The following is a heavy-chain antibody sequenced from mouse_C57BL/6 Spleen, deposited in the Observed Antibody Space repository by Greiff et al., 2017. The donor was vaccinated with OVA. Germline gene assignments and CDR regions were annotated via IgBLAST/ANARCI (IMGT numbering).Heavy chain of an antibody. J-gene: IGHJ2*01. CDR2: IDPSDSYT. CDR1: GYTFTSYW. V-gene: IGHV1-69*01. D-gene: IGHD4-1*02. Sequence: VQLQQPGAELVMPGASVKLSCKASGYTFTSYWMHWVKQRPGQGLEWIGEIDPSDSYTNYNQKFKGKSTLTVDKSSSTAYMQLSSLTSEDSAVYYCARRGPTGTLDYWGQGTTLTVSS. CDR3: ARRGPTGTLDY.